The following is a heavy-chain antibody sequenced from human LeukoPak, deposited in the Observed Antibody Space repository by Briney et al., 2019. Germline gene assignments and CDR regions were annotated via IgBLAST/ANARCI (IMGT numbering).Heavy chain of an antibody. V-gene: IGHV4-39*07. CDR2: IYHDGNT. CDR1: GGSISSSSYY. Sequence: SETLSLTCSVFGGSISSSSYYWGWIRQSPGKGLEWIASIYHDGNTFYNPSLKSRVTVSVDTSKNQFSLKLSSVTAADTAVYFCARELGGTWIESWGPGTLVTVSS. D-gene: IGHD1-26*01. CDR3: ARELGGTWIES. J-gene: IGHJ4*02.